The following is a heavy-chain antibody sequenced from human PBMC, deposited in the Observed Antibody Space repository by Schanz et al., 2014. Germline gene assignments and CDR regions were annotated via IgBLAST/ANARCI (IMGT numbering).Heavy chain of an antibody. D-gene: IGHD6-19*01. CDR2: IYSGGDT. Sequence: EVQLVESGGGLVQPGGSLRLSCAASGFTFSSYGMSWVRQAPGKGLEWVSLIYSGGDTNYAGSVKGRFTISRDGSKNTLYLQMNSLRAEDTAVYYCARKTDSSGTGDYWGQGTLVTVSS. J-gene: IGHJ4*02. CDR1: GFTFSSYG. V-gene: IGHV3-66*01. CDR3: ARKTDSSGTGDY.